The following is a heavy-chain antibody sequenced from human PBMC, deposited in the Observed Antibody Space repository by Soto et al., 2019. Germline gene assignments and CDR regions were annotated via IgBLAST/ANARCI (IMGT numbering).Heavy chain of an antibody. Sequence: GGSLRLSCTVSGCTFGGYVFNWFRQAPGKGLEWVSRINSDGSSINYADSVKGRFTISRDNAKNSLYLQMNSLRAEDTAVYYCARDKGGSYPSWFDPWGQGTLVTVSS. V-gene: IGHV3-21*01. D-gene: IGHD1-26*01. CDR1: GCTFGGYV. CDR2: INSDGSSI. CDR3: ARDKGGSYPSWFDP. J-gene: IGHJ5*02.